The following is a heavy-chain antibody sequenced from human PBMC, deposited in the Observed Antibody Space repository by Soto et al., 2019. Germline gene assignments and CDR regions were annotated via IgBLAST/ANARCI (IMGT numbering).Heavy chain of an antibody. D-gene: IGHD6-13*01. CDR3: ARGYRQSGYSSSWVFDY. J-gene: IGHJ4*02. V-gene: IGHV4-31*03. CDR1: GGSINSGGYY. Sequence: QVQLRESGPGLVKPSQTLSLTCTVSGGSINSGGYYWNWIRQHPGKGLEWIGYMYYRGSTYYNPYLRRRVIISADTSENHFAQKLSYVTAADAAVYFCARGYRQSGYSSSWVFDYWGQGTLVNVSS. CDR2: MYYRGST.